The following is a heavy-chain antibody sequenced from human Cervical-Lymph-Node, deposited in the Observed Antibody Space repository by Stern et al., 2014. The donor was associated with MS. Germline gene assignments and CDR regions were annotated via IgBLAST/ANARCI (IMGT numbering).Heavy chain of an antibody. J-gene: IGHJ4*02. CDR2: VEDRGST. V-gene: IGHV4-61*01. CDR3: VNFGSGGSFEN. D-gene: IGHD3-10*01. Sequence: QVQLQESGPRLVQPSATLSLTCTVSGGSVSSGSHYWRWIRPPPGMGLEYLGYVEDRGSTNYNPSLKRRVTRAVNTTKNQFARRLTSVTAADTAVYYCVNFGSGGSFENWGQGTLVTVSS. CDR1: GGSVSSGSHY.